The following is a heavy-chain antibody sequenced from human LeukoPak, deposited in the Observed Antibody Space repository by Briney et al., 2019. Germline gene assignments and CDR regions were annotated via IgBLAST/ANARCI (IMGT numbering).Heavy chain of an antibody. CDR2: IYYTGST. CDR1: GGSIGTYY. J-gene: IGHJ4*02. V-gene: IGHV4-59*01. CDR3: ARGWFGELNY. Sequence: SSETLSLTCSVSGGSIGTYYWTWIRQPPGKGLEWIGYIYYTGSTNYNPSLKSRATMSVDTSKNQFSLKLSSVTAADTAVYYCARGWFGELNYWGQGTLVTVSS. D-gene: IGHD3-10*01.